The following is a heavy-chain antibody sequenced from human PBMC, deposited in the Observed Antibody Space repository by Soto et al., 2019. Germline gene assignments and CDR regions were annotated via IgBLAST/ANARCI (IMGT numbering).Heavy chain of an antibody. CDR3: GTTFDY. Sequence: LRLSCAASGFTFSNYWMHWVRQVPGEGLVWVSSINNDGSRTWYADSVRGRIAMSRDNARNLVYLQMNSLRAEDTAVYYCGTTFDYWGQGALVTVSS. J-gene: IGHJ4*02. CDR1: GFTFSNYW. D-gene: IGHD1-1*01. CDR2: INNDGSRT. V-gene: IGHV3-74*01.